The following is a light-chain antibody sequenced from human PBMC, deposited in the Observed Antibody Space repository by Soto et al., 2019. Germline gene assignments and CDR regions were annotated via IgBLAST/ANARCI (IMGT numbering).Light chain of an antibody. CDR3: QHYDFSIT. Sequence: SPGTLSLSPGGRATLSCRASQSVISSNLAWYQQKPGQAPRLLIFGASSMATGIPDRFSGSGSGTDFTLTISRLEPEDFAVYYCQHYDFSITFGQGTRLEIK. CDR2: GAS. CDR1: QSVISSN. J-gene: IGKJ5*01. V-gene: IGKV3-20*01.